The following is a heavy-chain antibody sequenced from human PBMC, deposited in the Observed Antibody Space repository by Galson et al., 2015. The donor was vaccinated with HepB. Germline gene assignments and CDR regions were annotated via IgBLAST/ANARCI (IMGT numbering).Heavy chain of an antibody. Sequence: SLRLSCAASGFTFSTYAMHWVRQAPGKGLQYVAAVSANGGTTYYPDSVKGRFTISRDNSRNTLYLQMSSLRPEDTAVYYCVKGAESYCDSRSDFWGQGTLVTVSS. D-gene: IGHD3-22*01. J-gene: IGHJ4*02. CDR2: VSANGGTT. V-gene: IGHV3-64D*06. CDR3: VKGAESYCDSRSDF. CDR1: GFTFSTYA.